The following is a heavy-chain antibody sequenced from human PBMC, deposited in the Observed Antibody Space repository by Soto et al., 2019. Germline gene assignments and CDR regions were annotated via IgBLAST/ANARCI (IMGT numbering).Heavy chain of an antibody. D-gene: IGHD3-22*01. CDR3: AKDATDSSGYFCAHPLGY. CDR2: ISYDGSNK. V-gene: IGHV3-30*18. CDR1: GFTFSSYG. Sequence: QVQLVESGGGVVQPGRSLRLSCAASGFTFSSYGMHWVRQAPGKGLEWVAVISYDGSNKYYADSVKGRFTISRDNSKKTLDLQMNSLIAEDRAVYYCAKDATDSSGYFCAHPLGYWGQGTLVTVSS. J-gene: IGHJ4*02.